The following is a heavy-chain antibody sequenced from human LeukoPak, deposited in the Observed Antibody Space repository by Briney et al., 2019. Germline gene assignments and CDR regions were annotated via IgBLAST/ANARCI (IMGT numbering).Heavy chain of an antibody. D-gene: IGHD3-22*01. CDR2: INPSGGST. CDR1: GYTFTSYY. Sequence: GASVKVSCKASGYTFTSYYMHWVRQAPGQGLEWMGIINPSGGSTSYAQKFQGRVTMTRDTSTSTAYMELSSLRSEDTAVYYCATSRDYYDSSGYYGLQYFQHWGQGTLVTVSS. J-gene: IGHJ1*01. CDR3: ATSRDYYDSSGYYGLQYFQH. V-gene: IGHV1-46*01.